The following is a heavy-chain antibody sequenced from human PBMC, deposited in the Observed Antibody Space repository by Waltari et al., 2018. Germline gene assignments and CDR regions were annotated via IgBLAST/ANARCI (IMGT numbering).Heavy chain of an antibody. CDR2: VEPEDGET. Sequence: EVQLVQSGAEVKKPGATVKISCKASGYTFTDYYMHWVQRAPGKGLEWMGRVEPEDGETIYAEKFQGRVTITADTSTDTAYMELSSLRSEDTAVYYCATDSSSSHDAFDIWGQGTMVTVSS. CDR1: GYTFTDYY. CDR3: ATDSSSSHDAFDI. D-gene: IGHD6-13*01. J-gene: IGHJ3*02. V-gene: IGHV1-69-2*01.